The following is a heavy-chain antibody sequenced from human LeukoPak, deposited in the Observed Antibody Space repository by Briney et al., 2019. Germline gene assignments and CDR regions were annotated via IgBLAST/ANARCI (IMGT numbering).Heavy chain of an antibody. J-gene: IGHJ4*02. V-gene: IGHV3-30*02. CDR1: GFTFSSYG. CDR3: AKDQTYYYDSSGYC. CDR2: IRYDGSNK. Sequence: GGSLRLSCAASGFTFSSYGMHWVRQAPGKGLEWVAFIRYDGSNKYYAGSVKGRFTISRDNSKNTLYLQMNSLRAEDTAVYYCAKDQTYYYDSSGYCWGQGTLVTVSS. D-gene: IGHD3-22*01.